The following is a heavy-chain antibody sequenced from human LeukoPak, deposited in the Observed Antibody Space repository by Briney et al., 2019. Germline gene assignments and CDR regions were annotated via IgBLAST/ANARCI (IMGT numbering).Heavy chain of an antibody. CDR1: GFMFSRHI. V-gene: IGHV3-23*01. D-gene: IGHD3-22*01. CDR2: IGGSRGST. J-gene: IGHJ6*02. CDR3: AKDQPGGYNYAGAAMDV. Sequence: GGSLRLSCIPTGFMFSRHIMKWVRQAPAKGLEWVSAIGGSRGSTYYADSVKGRFTISRDISENTLSLQMNSLRAEDTAIYYCAKDQPGGYNYAGAAMDVWGQGTTVTVSS.